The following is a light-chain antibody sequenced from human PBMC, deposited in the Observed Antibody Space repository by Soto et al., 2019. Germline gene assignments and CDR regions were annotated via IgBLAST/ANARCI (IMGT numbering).Light chain of an antibody. CDR2: RAS. V-gene: IGKV3-20*01. Sequence: VFAPAPCTLSLTPGERPPMCCIVSESISNNYLAWYQQNPAQAPRLRSYRASNRATGMPDRFSGSGSGTAFTLPISRLAPEDFAVYYRHHYGSSGELGKGTNVDIK. CDR3: HHYGSSGE. CDR1: ESISNNY. J-gene: IGKJ1*01.